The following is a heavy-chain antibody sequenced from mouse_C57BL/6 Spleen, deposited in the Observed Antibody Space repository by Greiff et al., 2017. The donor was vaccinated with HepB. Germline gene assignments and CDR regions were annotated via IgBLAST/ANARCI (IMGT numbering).Heavy chain of an antibody. Sequence: VKLQQSGAELARPGASVKLSCKASGYTFTSYGISWVKQRTGQGLEWIGEIYPRSGNTYYNEKFKGKATLTSDKSSSTAYMELRRLTSEDSAVYFCARALYYGNYVGYWGQGTTLTVSS. D-gene: IGHD2-1*01. V-gene: IGHV1-81*01. CDR1: GYTFTSYG. J-gene: IGHJ2*01. CDR2: IYPRSGNT. CDR3: ARALYYGNYVGY.